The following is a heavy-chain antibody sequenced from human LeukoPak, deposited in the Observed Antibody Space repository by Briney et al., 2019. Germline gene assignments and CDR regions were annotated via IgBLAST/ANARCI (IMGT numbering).Heavy chain of an antibody. Sequence: GASVKVSCKASGYTFIGYYMHWVRQAPGQGLEWMGWINPNSGGTNYAQKFQGRVTMTRDTSISTAYMELSRLRSDDTAVYYCARGSAWLSTTTDAFDIWGQGTMVTVSS. CDR3: ARGSAWLSTTTDAFDI. V-gene: IGHV1-2*02. D-gene: IGHD3-22*01. CDR1: GYTFIGYY. CDR2: INPNSGGT. J-gene: IGHJ3*02.